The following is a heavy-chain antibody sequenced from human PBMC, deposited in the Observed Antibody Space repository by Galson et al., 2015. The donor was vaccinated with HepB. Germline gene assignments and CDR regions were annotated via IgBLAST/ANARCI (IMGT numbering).Heavy chain of an antibody. Sequence: SLRLSCAASGFTFDDYAMHWVRQAPGKGLEWVSGISWNSGSIGYADSVKGRFTISRDNAKNSLYLQMNSLRAEDTALCYRAKEMGATLGMDVWGQGTTVTVSS. CDR2: ISWNSGSI. D-gene: IGHD1-26*01. CDR3: AKEMGATLGMDV. J-gene: IGHJ6*02. CDR1: GFTFDDYA. V-gene: IGHV3-9*01.